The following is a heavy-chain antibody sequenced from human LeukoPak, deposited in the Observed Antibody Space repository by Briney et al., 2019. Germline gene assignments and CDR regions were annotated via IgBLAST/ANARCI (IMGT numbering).Heavy chain of an antibody. CDR1: GFTFSSYA. Sequence: GGSLRLSCAASGFTFSSYAMSWVRQAPGKGLEWVSAISGSGGSTYYADPVKGRFTISRDNSKNTLYLQMNSLRAEDTAVYYCATQIRYGDYVFDYWGQGTLVTVSS. D-gene: IGHD4-17*01. J-gene: IGHJ4*02. CDR3: ATQIRYGDYVFDY. CDR2: ISGSGGST. V-gene: IGHV3-23*01.